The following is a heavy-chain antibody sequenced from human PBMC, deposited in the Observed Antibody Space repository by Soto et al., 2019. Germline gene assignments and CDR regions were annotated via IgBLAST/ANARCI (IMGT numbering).Heavy chain of an antibody. CDR2: IYYSGST. Sequence: SETLSLTCTVSGGSISSYYWSWIRQPPGKGLEWIGYIYYSGSTNYDPSLKSRVTISVDTSKSQFSLKLSSVTAADTAVYYCARGREYGDFDYWGQGTLVTVSS. CDR3: ARGREYGDFDY. V-gene: IGHV4-59*01. CDR1: GGSISSYY. J-gene: IGHJ4*02. D-gene: IGHD4-17*01.